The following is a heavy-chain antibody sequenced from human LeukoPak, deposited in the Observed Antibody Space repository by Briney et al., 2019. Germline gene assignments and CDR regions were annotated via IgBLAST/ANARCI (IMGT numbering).Heavy chain of an antibody. D-gene: IGHD1-26*01. CDR3: ARSGSYSHFDY. Sequence: SETLSLTCTVSGGSISSYYWSWIRQPPGKGLEWIGYIYYSGSTSYNPSLKSRVTISVDTSKNQFSLKLSSVTAADTAVYYCARSGSYSHFDYWGQGTLVTVSS. CDR1: GGSISSYY. J-gene: IGHJ4*02. CDR2: IYYSGST. V-gene: IGHV4-59*01.